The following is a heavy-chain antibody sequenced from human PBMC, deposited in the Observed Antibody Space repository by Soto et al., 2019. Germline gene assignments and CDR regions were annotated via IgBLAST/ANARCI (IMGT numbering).Heavy chain of an antibody. J-gene: IGHJ5*01. CDR3: ARSFRAAGWFDS. CDR2: IYYSGST. Sequence: SETLSLTCSVSGVSISSGDSYWNWIRQSPEKGLEWIGYIYYSGSTDYNPSLKSRVTISVDTSKNQFSLRLSSVTAADTAVYYCARSFRAAGWFDSWGQGTLVT. D-gene: IGHD3-10*01. CDR1: GVSISSGDSY. V-gene: IGHV4-30-4*01.